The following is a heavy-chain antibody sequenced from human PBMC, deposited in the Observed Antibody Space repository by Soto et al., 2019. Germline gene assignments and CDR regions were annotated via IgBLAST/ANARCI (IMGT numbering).Heavy chain of an antibody. D-gene: IGHD6-19*01. CDR2: INHSGST. V-gene: IGHV4-34*01. CDR3: ARVNRVGGWSNYYYYYGMDV. Sequence: SETLSLTCAVYGGSFSGYYWSWIRQPPGKGLEWIGEINHSGSTNYNPSLKSRATISVDTSKNQFSLKLSSVTAADTAVYYCARVNRVGGWSNYYYYYGMDVWGQGTTVTVSS. J-gene: IGHJ6*02. CDR1: GGSFSGYY.